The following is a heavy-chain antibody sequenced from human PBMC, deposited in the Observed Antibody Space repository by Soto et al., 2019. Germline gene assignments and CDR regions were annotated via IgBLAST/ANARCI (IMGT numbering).Heavy chain of an antibody. Sequence: QVQLQESGPGLVKPSQTLSLTCTVSGGSISSGGYYWSWIRQHPGKGLEWIGSIYYSGSTYYNPSLKVRVTISVDTSKNQFSLKLSSVTAADTAVYYCAEGRGYGDYGWRWFDPWGQGTLVTVSS. D-gene: IGHD4-17*01. CDR3: AEGRGYGDYGWRWFDP. CDR2: IYYSGST. V-gene: IGHV4-31*03. CDR1: GGSISSGGYY. J-gene: IGHJ5*02.